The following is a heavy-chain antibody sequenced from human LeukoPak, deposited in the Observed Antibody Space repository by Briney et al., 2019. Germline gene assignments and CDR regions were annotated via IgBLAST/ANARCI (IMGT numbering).Heavy chain of an antibody. J-gene: IGHJ4*02. CDR3: VRDHTVEMATRGFDY. Sequence: PSETLSLTCTVSGGSISSGSYYWSWIRQPAGKGLEWIGRIYTSGSTNYNPSLKSRVTISVDTSKNQFSLKLSSVTAADTAVYYCVRDHTVEMATRGFDYWGQGTLVTVSS. V-gene: IGHV4-61*02. CDR1: GGSISSGSYY. CDR2: IYTSGST. D-gene: IGHD5-24*01.